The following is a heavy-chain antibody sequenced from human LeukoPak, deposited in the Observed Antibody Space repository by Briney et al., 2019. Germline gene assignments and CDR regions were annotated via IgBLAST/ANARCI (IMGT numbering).Heavy chain of an antibody. J-gene: IGHJ1*01. Sequence: GGSLRLSCAASGFTFSDYYMSWVRQAPGKGLEWVSYISSSGSSIYYADSVKGRFTISRDNAKNSLYLQMNSLRAEDTAVYYCARDQHLAIAAARPQHWGQGTLVTVSS. D-gene: IGHD6-13*01. CDR1: GFTFSDYY. V-gene: IGHV3-11*01. CDR3: ARDQHLAIAAARPQH. CDR2: ISSSGSSI.